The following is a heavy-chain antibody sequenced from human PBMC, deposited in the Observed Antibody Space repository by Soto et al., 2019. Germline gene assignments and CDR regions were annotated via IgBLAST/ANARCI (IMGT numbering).Heavy chain of an antibody. J-gene: IGHJ4*02. D-gene: IGHD1-1*01. V-gene: IGHV1-18*01. CDR1: GYTFTSYG. CDR3: ARGRYGDY. Sequence: QVHLVQSGAEVKKPGASVKVSSKASGYTFTSYGITWVLQAPGQGLEWMGWISAHNGNTDYEQKLQGRVIVSRDTSTSTAYMELRSLISDDTAAYYCARGRYGDYWGQGALVTVSS. CDR2: ISAHNGNT.